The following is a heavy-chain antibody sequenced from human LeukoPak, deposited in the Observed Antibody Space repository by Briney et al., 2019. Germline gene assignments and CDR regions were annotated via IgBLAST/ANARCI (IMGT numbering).Heavy chain of an antibody. J-gene: IGHJ6*03. Sequence: SETLSLTCTVSGGSISSGSYYWSWIRQPPGKGLEWIGCIYYSGYTNHKSSLKSRVTISVDTSKNQFSLKLSSVTAADTAVYYCARTTMVRGTYYMDVWGKGTTVTVSS. V-gene: IGHV4-61*01. CDR2: IYYSGYT. CDR1: GGSISSGSYY. D-gene: IGHD3-10*01. CDR3: ARTTMVRGTYYMDV.